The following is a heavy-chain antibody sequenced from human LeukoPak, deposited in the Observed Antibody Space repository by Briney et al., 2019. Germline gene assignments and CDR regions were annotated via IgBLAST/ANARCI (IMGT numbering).Heavy chain of an antibody. CDR1: GFTFSSYS. J-gene: IGHJ4*02. D-gene: IGHD2-2*02. V-gene: IGHV3-21*01. CDR2: ISSSSSYI. Sequence: GGSLRLSCAASGFTFSSYSMNWVRQAPGKGLEWVSFISSSSSYIYYADSVKGRFTISRDNAKNSLYLQMNSLRAEDTAVYYCARGLGYCSSTSCYNCFDYWGQGTLVTVSS. CDR3: ARGLGYCSSTSCYNCFDY.